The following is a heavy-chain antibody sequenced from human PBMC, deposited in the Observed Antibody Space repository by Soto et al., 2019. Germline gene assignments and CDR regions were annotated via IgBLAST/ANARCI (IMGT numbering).Heavy chain of an antibody. J-gene: IGHJ4*02. Sequence: ASVKVSCKSSGYTFTSYAISWVRRAPGQGLEWMGWLSPYNGDTNYAQNFQGRVTVTTDTSTDTAYMELRSLRSDDTAVYYCATVVGAVPYWGQGTPVTVSS. V-gene: IGHV1-18*01. CDR3: ATVVGAVPY. CDR2: LSPYNGDT. CDR1: GYTFTSYA. D-gene: IGHD1-26*01.